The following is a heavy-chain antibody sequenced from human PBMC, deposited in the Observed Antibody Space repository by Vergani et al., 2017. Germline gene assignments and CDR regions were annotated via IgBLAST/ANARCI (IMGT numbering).Heavy chain of an antibody. J-gene: IGHJ6*02. CDR1: GYTFTSYY. V-gene: IGHV1-46*01. Sequence: QVPLVQSGAEVKKPGASVKVSCKASGYTFTSYYMHWVRQAPGQGLEWMGIINPSGGSTSYAQKFQGRVTMTRDTSTSTVYMELSSLSSEDTAVYYWARRRDSSSWVRPQEEYYYYCMDVWGQGTTVTVSS. CDR2: INPSGGST. CDR3: ARRRDSSSWVRPQEEYYYYCMDV. D-gene: IGHD6-13*01.